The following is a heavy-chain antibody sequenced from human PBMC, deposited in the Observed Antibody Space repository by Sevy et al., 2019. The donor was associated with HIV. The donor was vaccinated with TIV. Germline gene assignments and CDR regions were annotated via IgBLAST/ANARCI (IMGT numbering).Heavy chain of an antibody. J-gene: IGHJ4*02. Sequence: ASVKVSCEASGYTFTNYRIYWVRQAPGQGLEWMGWISPFNGDTNYVQKLQGRVTMITDTSTSTAYMELRSLGSDETAVYYCARAYCSGGSCYSLAYWGQGTLVTVSS. D-gene: IGHD2-15*01. CDR1: GYTFTNYR. CDR3: ARAYCSGGSCYSLAY. CDR2: ISPFNGDT. V-gene: IGHV1-18*01.